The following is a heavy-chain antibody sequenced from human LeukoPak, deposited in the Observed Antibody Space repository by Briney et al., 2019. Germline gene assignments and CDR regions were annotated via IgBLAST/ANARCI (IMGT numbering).Heavy chain of an antibody. CDR1: GFTFDDYA. D-gene: IGHD2-15*01. J-gene: IGHJ3*02. CDR2: ISGDGGST. CDR3: AKEIDTLGTNAFDI. Sequence: GVSLRLSCAASGFTFDDYAMHWVRQAPGKGLEWVSLISGDGGSTYYADSVRGRFTISRDNSKNSLYLQMDSLRTEDTAFYYCAKEIDTLGTNAFDIWGQGTMVTFSS. V-gene: IGHV3-43*02.